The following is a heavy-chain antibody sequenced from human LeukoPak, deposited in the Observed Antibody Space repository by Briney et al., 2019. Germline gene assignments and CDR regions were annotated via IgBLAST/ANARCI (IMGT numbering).Heavy chain of an antibody. V-gene: IGHV1-46*01. Sequence: ASVKVSCKASGYTFTSYYMHWVRQAPGQGLEWMGIINPSGGSTSYAQKFQGRVTMTTDTSTSTAYMELRSLRSDDTAVYYCARASGYCSGSSCSYDYWGQGTLVTVSS. CDR1: GYTFTSYY. CDR2: INPSGGST. J-gene: IGHJ4*02. D-gene: IGHD2-15*01. CDR3: ARASGYCSGSSCSYDY.